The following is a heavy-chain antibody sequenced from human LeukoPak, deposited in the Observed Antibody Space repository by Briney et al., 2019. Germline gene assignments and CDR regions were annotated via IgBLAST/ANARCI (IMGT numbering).Heavy chain of an antibody. V-gene: IGHV4-59*01. Sequence: PSETLSLTCTVSGGPISSYYWSWIRQPPEQGLEWIGYIYSSGSTNYNPSLKSRVTISVDTSKNQFSLKLSSVTAADTAVYYCARASAYNWNDYWGQGTLVTVSS. CDR1: GGPISSYY. J-gene: IGHJ4*02. CDR3: ARASAYNWNDY. CDR2: IYSSGST. D-gene: IGHD1-1*01.